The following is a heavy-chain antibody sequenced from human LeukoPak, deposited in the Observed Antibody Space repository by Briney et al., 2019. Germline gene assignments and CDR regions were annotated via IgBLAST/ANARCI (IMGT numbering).Heavy chain of an antibody. CDR1: GFTFSSYA. D-gene: IGHD1-26*01. J-gene: IGHJ1*01. V-gene: IGHV3-23*01. CDR2: ISGSGGST. Sequence: PGGSLRLSCAASGFTFSSYAMSWVRQAPGKGLEWVSAISGSGGSTYYADSVKGRFTISRDNSKNTLYLQMNSLRAEDTAVYYCAKDLYSGSYIEHFQHWGQGTLVTVSS. CDR3: AKDLYSGSYIEHFQH.